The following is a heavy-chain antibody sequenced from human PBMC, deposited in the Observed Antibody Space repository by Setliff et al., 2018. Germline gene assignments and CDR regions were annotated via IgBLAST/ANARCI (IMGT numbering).Heavy chain of an antibody. V-gene: IGHV4-39*01. CDR2: IHYSENT. CDR1: GGSITSGRYY. D-gene: IGHD2-15*01. CDR3: VRPGGTTVVARHFDY. Sequence: SETLSLTCTVSGGSITSGRYYWGWIRQPPGQGLEWIASIHYSENTYYNPSLKTRVTISIDTSRNQFSLELRSVTVADTATYYCVRPGGTTVVARHFDYWGSGILVTVS. J-gene: IGHJ4*01.